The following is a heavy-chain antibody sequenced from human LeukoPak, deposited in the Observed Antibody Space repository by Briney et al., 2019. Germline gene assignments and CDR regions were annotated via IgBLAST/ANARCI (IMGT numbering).Heavy chain of an antibody. Sequence: SETLSLTCAIYGVSLSDNYWSFIRQPPGKGLEWIGEINDSEITKYNPALKSRVTISVDTSKNQFSLKLSSVTAADTAVYYCARGRIQLWALTGYGMDVWGQGTTVTVSS. CDR3: ARGRIQLWALTGYGMDV. V-gene: IGHV4-34*01. CDR2: INDSEIT. D-gene: IGHD5-18*01. CDR1: GVSLSDNY. J-gene: IGHJ6*02.